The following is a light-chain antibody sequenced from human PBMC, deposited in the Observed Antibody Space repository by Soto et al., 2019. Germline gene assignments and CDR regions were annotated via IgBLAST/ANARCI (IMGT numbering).Light chain of an antibody. Sequence: EIPLTQSPSPLSPSIVERATITCRVSQGISSYLNWYRQKPGKVPKLLIYSASNLQSGVPSRFSGSGSGTDFTLTISSLQPDDFATYYCQQYNSYPITFGQGTRLEI. CDR1: QGISSY. CDR3: QQYNSYPIT. CDR2: SAS. V-gene: IGKV1-27*01. J-gene: IGKJ5*01.